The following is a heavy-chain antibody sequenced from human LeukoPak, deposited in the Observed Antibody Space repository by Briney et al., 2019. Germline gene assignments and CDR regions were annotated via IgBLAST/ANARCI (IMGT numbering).Heavy chain of an antibody. CDR2: INEDGSEI. J-gene: IGHJ5*02. D-gene: IGHD3-10*01. CDR3: VRSFHPGGWFDP. V-gene: IGHV3-7*01. CDR1: GFTFSGSA. Sequence: GGSLRLSCAASGFTFSGSAMHWVRQAPGKGLEWVASINEDGSEIHYVDSVKGRFTIARDNAKDSLFLQMNSLTVEDTAMYYCVRSFHPGGWFDPWGQGTLVTVSS.